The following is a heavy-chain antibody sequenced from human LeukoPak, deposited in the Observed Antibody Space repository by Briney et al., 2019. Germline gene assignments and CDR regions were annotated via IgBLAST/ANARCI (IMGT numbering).Heavy chain of an antibody. V-gene: IGHV4-59*01. J-gene: IGHJ4*02. CDR1: GGSISSYY. Sequence: SEALSLTCTVSGGSISSYYWSWIRQPPGKGLEWIGYIYYSGSTNYNPSLKSRVTISVDTSKNQFSLKLSSVTAADTAVYYCARSSLGTYYFDYWGQGTLVTVSS. CDR2: IYYSGST. CDR3: ARSSLGTYYFDY. D-gene: IGHD7-27*01.